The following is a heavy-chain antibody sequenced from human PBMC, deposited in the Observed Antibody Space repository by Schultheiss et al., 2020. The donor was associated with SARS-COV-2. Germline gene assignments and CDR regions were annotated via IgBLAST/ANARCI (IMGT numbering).Heavy chain of an antibody. V-gene: IGHV3-33*01. Sequence: GESLKISCAPSGFTFSNSAMHWVRQSPGKGLEWVGIIYYDGINKYYGDSVKGRFTISRDNSKNTLYLHMNSLRVEDTGLYYCARGSPLDWYFDLWGRGTLVTVSS. CDR1: GFTFSNSA. J-gene: IGHJ2*01. CDR2: IYYDGINK. CDR3: ARGSPLDWYFDL.